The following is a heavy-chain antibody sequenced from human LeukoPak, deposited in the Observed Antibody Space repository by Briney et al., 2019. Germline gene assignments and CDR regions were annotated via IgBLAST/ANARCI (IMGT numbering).Heavy chain of an antibody. CDR2: ISAYNGNT. D-gene: IGHD3-16*01. Sequence: ASVRVSCTTSGYTFTSYSISWVRQAPGQGHELMGWISAYNGNTNYAQKLQGRVTMTTDTSTSTAYMELRSLRSDDTAVYYCARDGGPASYYGMDVWGKGTTVTVSS. V-gene: IGHV1-18*04. CDR1: GYTFTSYS. J-gene: IGHJ6*04. CDR3: ARDGGPASYYGMDV.